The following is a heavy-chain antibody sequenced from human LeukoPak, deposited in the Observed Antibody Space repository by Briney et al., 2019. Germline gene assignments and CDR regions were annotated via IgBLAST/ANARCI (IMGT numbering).Heavy chain of an antibody. D-gene: IGHD5-18*01. Sequence: GGSLRLSCAASGFTFSSYGMHWVRQAPGKGLEWVAVISYDGSNKYYADSVKGRFTISRDNSKNTLYLQMNSLRAEDTAVYYCASRGYSYYAGDYWGQGTLVTVSS. CDR3: ASRGYSYYAGDY. V-gene: IGHV3-30*03. J-gene: IGHJ4*02. CDR2: ISYDGSNK. CDR1: GFTFSSYG.